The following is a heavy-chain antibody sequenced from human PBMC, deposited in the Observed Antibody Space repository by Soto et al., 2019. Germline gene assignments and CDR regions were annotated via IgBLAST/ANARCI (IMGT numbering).Heavy chain of an antibody. V-gene: IGHV3-23*01. CDR2: ISGSGGST. J-gene: IGHJ6*02. Sequence: PGGSLRLSCAASGFTFSSYAMSWVRQAPGKGLEWVSAISGSGGSTYYADSVKGRFTISRDNSKNTLYLQMNSLRAEDTAVYYCAKDIPSPDATTYYDFWSGPPQYYYGMDVWGQGTTVTVSS. CDR1: GFTFSSYA. D-gene: IGHD3-3*01. CDR3: AKDIPSPDATTYYDFWSGPPQYYYGMDV.